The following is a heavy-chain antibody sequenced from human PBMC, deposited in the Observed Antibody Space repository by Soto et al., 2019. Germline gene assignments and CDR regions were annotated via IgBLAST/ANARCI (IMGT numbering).Heavy chain of an antibody. Sequence: GGSLRLSCAASGFTFSSYSMNWVRQAPGKGLEWVSYISSSSSTIYYADSVKGRFTISRDNAKNSLYLQMNSLRDDDTAVYYCARRMSGVTIFGVVIMGIDYWGQGTLVTVSS. D-gene: IGHD3-3*01. CDR1: GFTFSSYS. CDR2: ISSSSSTI. J-gene: IGHJ4*02. CDR3: ARRMSGVTIFGVVIMGIDY. V-gene: IGHV3-48*02.